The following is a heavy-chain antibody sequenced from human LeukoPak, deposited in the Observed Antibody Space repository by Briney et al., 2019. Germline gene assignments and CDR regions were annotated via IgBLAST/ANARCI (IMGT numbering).Heavy chain of an antibody. J-gene: IGHJ5*02. D-gene: IGHD1-26*01. Sequence: SETLSLTCTVSGGSISSGSYYWSWIRQPAGKGLEWIGRIYTSGSTNYNPSLKSRVTISVDTSKTQFSLKLSSVTAADTAVYYCARDYYSRFDPWGQRTLVTVSS. CDR3: ARDYYSRFDP. CDR1: GGSISSGSYY. CDR2: IYTSGST. V-gene: IGHV4-61*02.